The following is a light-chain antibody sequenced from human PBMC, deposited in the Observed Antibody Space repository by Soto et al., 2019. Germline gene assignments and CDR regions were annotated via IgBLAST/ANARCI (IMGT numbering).Light chain of an antibody. J-gene: IGLJ2*01. CDR2: DVS. V-gene: IGLV2-14*01. CDR3: SSYTSSSTVV. Sequence: HSALTQPASVSGSPGQSITISCTGTSSDVGGYNYVSWYQQHPGKAPKLMIYDVSNRPSGVSNRFSGSKSGNTASLTIYGLQAEDEADYYCSSYTSSSTVVFGGGTKLTVL. CDR1: SSDVGGYNY.